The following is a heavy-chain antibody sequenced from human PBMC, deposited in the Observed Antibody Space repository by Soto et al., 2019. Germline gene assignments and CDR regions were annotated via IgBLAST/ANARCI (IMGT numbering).Heavy chain of an antibody. J-gene: IGHJ5*02. CDR3: ARDRYCSGGSCYSFWFDP. Sequence: PSETLSLTCTVSGGSISSGGYYWSWIRQHPGKGLERIGYIYYSGSTYYNPSLKSRVTISVDTSKNQFSLKLSSVTAADTAVYYCARDRYCSGGSCYSFWFDPWGQGTLVTVSS. CDR1: GGSISSGGYY. D-gene: IGHD2-15*01. CDR2: IYYSGST. V-gene: IGHV4-31*03.